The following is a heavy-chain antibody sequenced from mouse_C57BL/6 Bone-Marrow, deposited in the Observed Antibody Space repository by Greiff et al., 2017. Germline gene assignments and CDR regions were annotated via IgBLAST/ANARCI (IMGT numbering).Heavy chain of an antibody. V-gene: IGHV14-4*01. CDR2: IDPENGDT. J-gene: IGHJ1*03. CDR3: TYNWDSWYFDV. Sequence: VQLQQSGAELVRPGASVKLSCTASGFNIKDDYMHWVKQRPEQGLEWIGWIDPENGDTEYASKFQGKATITADTSSNTAYLQLSSLTSEDTAVYYCTYNWDSWYFDVWGTGTTVTVSS. CDR1: GFNIKDDY. D-gene: IGHD4-1*01.